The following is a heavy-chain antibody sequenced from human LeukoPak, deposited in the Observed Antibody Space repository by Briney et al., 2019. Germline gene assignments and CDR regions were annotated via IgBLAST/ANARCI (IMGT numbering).Heavy chain of an antibody. CDR1: GYTFTGYY. J-gene: IGHJ4*02. V-gene: IGHV1-2*02. Sequence: ASVKVSCKASGYTFTGYYMHWVRQAPGQGLEWMGWINPNSGGTNYAQKFQGRVTMTRDTSISTAYMELSRLRSDDTAVYYCARDRGWCSSTSCYEDNFDYWGQGTLVTVSS. D-gene: IGHD2-2*01. CDR2: INPNSGGT. CDR3: ARDRGWCSSTSCYEDNFDY.